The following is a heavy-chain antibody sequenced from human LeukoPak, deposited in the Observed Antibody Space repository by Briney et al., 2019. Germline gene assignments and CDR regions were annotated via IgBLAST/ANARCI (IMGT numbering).Heavy chain of an antibody. CDR3: ARLGDEIAVSGLKYYHYSHTDV. Sequence: PSETLSLTRSVSGGSIRDFYWTWIRQPPGKGLEWIGYIYYTGTTNYSPSLRGRVIMSVDTSRNQFSLNLTSVTPADTAVYFCARLGDEIAVSGLKYYHYSHTDVWGSGTTVAVSS. CDR2: IYYTGTT. CDR1: GGSIRDFY. J-gene: IGHJ6*03. V-gene: IGHV4-59*01. D-gene: IGHD6-19*01.